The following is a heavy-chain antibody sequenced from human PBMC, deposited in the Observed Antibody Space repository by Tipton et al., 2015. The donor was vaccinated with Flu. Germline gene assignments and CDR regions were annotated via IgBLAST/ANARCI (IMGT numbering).Heavy chain of an antibody. CDR3: AREMGRGYSSSRTDY. CDR1: GGSISSGGYY. J-gene: IGHJ4*02. D-gene: IGHD6-13*01. V-gene: IGHV4-31*03. Sequence: TLSLTCTVSGGSISSGGYYWSWIRQHPGKGLEWIGYIYYSGSTYYNPSLKSRVTISVDTSKNQFSLKLSSVTAADTAVYYCAREMGRGYSSSRTDYWGQGTLVTVSS. CDR2: IYYSGST.